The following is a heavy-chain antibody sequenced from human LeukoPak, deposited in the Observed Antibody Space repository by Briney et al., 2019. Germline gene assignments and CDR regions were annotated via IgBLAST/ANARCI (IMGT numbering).Heavy chain of an antibody. CDR3: AKVPLTTVINYFDY. D-gene: IGHD4-11*01. J-gene: IGHJ4*02. CDR1: GFTFNNYA. V-gene: IGHV3-23*01. CDR2: LSGSGGST. Sequence: GGSLRLSCAASGFTFNNYAMSLVRQAPGKGLEWVSALSGSGGSTYYADSVKGRFTISRDNSKNTLYLQMNSLRAEDTAVYYCAKVPLTTVINYFDYWGQGTLVTVSS.